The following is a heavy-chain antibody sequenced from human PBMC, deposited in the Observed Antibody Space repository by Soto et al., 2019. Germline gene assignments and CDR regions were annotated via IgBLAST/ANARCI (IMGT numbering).Heavy chain of an antibody. V-gene: IGHV3-30*18. Sequence: QVQLVESGGGVVQPGRSLRLSCAGSGFTFSSYGMHWVRQAPGKGLEWVAVISYDGSNKDYADSVKGRFTISRDNSKNTLYLQMNSLRAEDTAVYYCANPEDLWTTVTTGWDYWGQGSLVTVSS. J-gene: IGHJ4*02. D-gene: IGHD4-17*01. CDR2: ISYDGSNK. CDR1: GFTFSSYG. CDR3: ANPEDLWTTVTTGWDY.